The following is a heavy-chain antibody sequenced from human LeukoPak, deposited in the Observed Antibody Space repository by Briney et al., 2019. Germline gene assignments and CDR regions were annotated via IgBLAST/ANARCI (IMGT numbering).Heavy chain of an antibody. V-gene: IGHV3-7*03. D-gene: IGHD1-26*01. CDR3: AKDTLSIVGATSMDY. CDR1: GFTFSSYW. Sequence: GGSLRLSCAASGFTFSSYWMSWVRQAPGKGLEWVANIKQDGSEKYYVDSVKGRFTISRDNAKNSLYLQMNSLRAEDTALYYCAKDTLSIVGATSMDYWGQGTLVTVSS. J-gene: IGHJ4*02. CDR2: IKQDGSEK.